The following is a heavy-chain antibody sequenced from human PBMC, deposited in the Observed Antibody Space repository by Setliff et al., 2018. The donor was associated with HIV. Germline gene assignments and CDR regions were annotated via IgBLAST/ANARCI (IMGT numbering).Heavy chain of an antibody. CDR1: GDSISTYC. CDR3: ARFSSTGWRRAFDV. J-gene: IGHJ3*01. V-gene: IGHV4-4*09. Sequence: SETLSLTCTVSGDSISTYCWIWIRQPPGKGLEWIGNIYTSGSTNYNPSLKSRVTISVDTSKNQFSLKLSSVTAADTAVYYCARFSSTGWRRAFDVWGQGTKVTVSS. D-gene: IGHD6-19*01. CDR2: IYTSGST.